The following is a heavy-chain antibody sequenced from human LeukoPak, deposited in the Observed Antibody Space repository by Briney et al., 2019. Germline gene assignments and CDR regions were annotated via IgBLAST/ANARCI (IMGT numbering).Heavy chain of an antibody. D-gene: IGHD3-3*01. J-gene: IGHJ4*02. V-gene: IGHV4-39*01. CDR1: GGSISSSSYY. CDR3: ARVRVVPYYFDY. CDR2: IYYSGST. Sequence: PSETPSLTCTVSGGSISSSSYYWGWIRQPPGKGLEWIGSIYYSGSTYYNPSLKSRVTISVDTSKNQFSLKLSSVTAADTAVYYCARVRVVPYYFDYWGQGTLVTVSS.